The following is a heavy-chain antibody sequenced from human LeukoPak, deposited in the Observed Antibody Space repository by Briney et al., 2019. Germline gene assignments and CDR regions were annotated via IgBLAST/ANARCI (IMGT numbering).Heavy chain of an antibody. V-gene: IGHV3-66*01. Sequence: GGSLRLSCAASGFTVSSNYMSWVRQAPGKGLEWVSVIYSGGSTYYADSVKGRFTISRDNSKNTLYLQMNSLRAEDTAVYYCAREHTLRSNRGPFDYWGQGTLVTVSS. J-gene: IGHJ4*02. CDR2: IYSGGST. CDR1: GFTVSSNY. CDR3: AREHTLRSNRGPFDY. D-gene: IGHD6-13*01.